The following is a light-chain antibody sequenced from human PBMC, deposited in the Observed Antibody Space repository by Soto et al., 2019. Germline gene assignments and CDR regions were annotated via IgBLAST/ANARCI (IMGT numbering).Light chain of an antibody. J-gene: IGKJ1*01. V-gene: IGKV3D-15*01. CDR2: AGS. Sequence: EIVLTQSPGTLSVSPGDRVTLSCRASQSISINLAWYQHKPGQAPRLLIHAGSTRATGIPARISGSGSGTEFTLTISILQSEDFAVYYCQQFRNWPCTFGQGTKVEV. CDR3: QQFRNWPCT. CDR1: QSISIN.